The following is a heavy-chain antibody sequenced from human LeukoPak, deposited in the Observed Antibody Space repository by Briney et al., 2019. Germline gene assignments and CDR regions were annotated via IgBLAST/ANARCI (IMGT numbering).Heavy chain of an antibody. D-gene: IGHD6-19*01. CDR3: ARAYEYSSGWFRNDY. J-gene: IGHJ4*02. Sequence: GGSLRLSCTASRFTFTSYWVTWVRQAPGRGLEWVANINRDGSEIYYLDSVKGRFTISRDNAKNSLYLQMNGLRGEDTAVYYCARAYEYSSGWFRNDYWGQGTLVTVSS. CDR1: RFTFTSYW. V-gene: IGHV3-7*01. CDR2: INRDGSEI.